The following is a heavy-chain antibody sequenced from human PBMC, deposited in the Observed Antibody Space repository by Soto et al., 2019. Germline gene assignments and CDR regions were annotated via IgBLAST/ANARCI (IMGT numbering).Heavy chain of an antibody. CDR3: ARGPRALRFLEWYQVYYYYMDV. CDR1: GYTFTSYD. V-gene: IGHV1-8*01. Sequence: ASVKVSCKASGYTFTSYDINWVRQATGQGLEWMGWMNPNSGNTGYAQKFQGRVTMTRNTSISTAYMELSSLRSEDTAVYYCARGPRALRFLEWYQVYYYYMDVWGKRTTVTVSS. D-gene: IGHD3-3*01. J-gene: IGHJ6*03. CDR2: MNPNSGNT.